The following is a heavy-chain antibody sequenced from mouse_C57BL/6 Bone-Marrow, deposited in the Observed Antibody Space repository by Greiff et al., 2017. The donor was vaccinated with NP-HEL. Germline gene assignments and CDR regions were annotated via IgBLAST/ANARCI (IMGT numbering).Heavy chain of an antibody. CDR3: ASITTVAYYAMDY. CDR1: GYTFTSYW. J-gene: IGHJ4*01. V-gene: IGHV1-50*01. CDR2: IDPSDSYT. Sequence: QVQLQQPGAELVKPGASVKLSCKASGYTFTSYWMQWVKQRPGQGLEWIGEIDPSDSYTNYNQKFKGKATLTVDTSSSTAYMQLSSLTSEDSAGYYCASITTVAYYAMDYWGQGTSVTVSS. D-gene: IGHD1-1*01.